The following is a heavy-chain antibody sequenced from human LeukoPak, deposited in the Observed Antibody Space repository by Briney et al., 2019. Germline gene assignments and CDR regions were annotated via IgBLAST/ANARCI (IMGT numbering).Heavy chain of an antibody. V-gene: IGHV3-7*03. D-gene: IGHD2-2*01. J-gene: IGHJ5*02. CDR3: ARESGEFGLGYQLDP. CDR1: GFTFSSYW. Sequence: PGGSLRLSCAASGFTFSSYWMHWVRQAPGKGLEWVANIKQDGSEKYYVDSVKGRFTNSRDNAKNSLYLQMNSLRAEDTAVYYCARESGEFGLGYQLDPWGQGTLVSVSS. CDR2: IKQDGSEK.